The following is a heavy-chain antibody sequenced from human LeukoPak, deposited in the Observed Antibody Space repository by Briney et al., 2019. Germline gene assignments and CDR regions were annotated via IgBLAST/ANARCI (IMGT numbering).Heavy chain of an antibody. Sequence: SQTLSLNCTVSGGSISSDRYYWSWIRQPAGKGLEGIGRNYTSRSTNYNPSLKTRVTISVDTSQNQFSLKLSSVTAADTAVYHCAREYCSSTSCYPNGWYFDLWGRGTLVTVSS. CDR1: GGSISSDRYY. J-gene: IGHJ2*01. V-gene: IGHV4-61*02. D-gene: IGHD2-2*01. CDR3: AREYCSSTSCYPNGWYFDL. CDR2: NYTSRST.